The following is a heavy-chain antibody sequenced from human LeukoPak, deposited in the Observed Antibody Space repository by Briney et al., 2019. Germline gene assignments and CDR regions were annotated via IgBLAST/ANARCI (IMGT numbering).Heavy chain of an antibody. CDR1: GYPFSTYC. CDR3: TRDFVF. CDR2: INQDGSVK. D-gene: IGHD3-3*01. Sequence: GGSLRLSCAPSGYPFSTYCMDWVRQAQGKGLEWVGNINQDGSVKHYVDSERGRFTITRDNDRNSVYLQMNALRVEDTAVYYCTRDFVFWGQGTLVTASS. V-gene: IGHV3-7*01. J-gene: IGHJ4*02.